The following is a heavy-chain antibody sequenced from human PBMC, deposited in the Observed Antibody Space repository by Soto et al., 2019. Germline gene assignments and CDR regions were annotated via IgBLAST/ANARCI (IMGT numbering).Heavy chain of an antibody. V-gene: IGHV4-30-2*01. J-gene: IGHJ4*02. D-gene: IGHD2-2*01. CDR2: MYHSGST. CDR1: GGSISSDGYS. CDR3: ARVPDD. Sequence: HLQLQEFGSGLVKPSQTLSLTCAVSGGSISSDGYSWSWIRQPPGKGLEWIGYMYHSGSTYDNPSLKSRVTISIDRSKNQFSLKLSSVTAADTAVYYCARVPDDWGQRILVTVSS.